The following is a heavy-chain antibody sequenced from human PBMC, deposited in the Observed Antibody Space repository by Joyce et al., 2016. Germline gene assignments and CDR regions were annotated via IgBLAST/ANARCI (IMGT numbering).Heavy chain of an antibody. CDR3: GRVDPTEQPIDY. D-gene: IGHD6-13*01. V-gene: IGHV3-21*01. Sequence: EVQLVESGRGLVKPGGALRLSCAASGFAFSTYTMRWVRQAPGKGVELFSSISDNRRFIYYADSLKGRFTISRDNAKNSLYLQMNSLRAEDTAVYYCGRVDPTEQPIDYWGQGTLVTVSS. J-gene: IGHJ4*02. CDR1: GFAFSTYT. CDR2: ISDNRRFI.